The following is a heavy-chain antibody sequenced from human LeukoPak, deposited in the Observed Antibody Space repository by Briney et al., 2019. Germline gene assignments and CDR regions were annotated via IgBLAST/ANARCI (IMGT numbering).Heavy chain of an antibody. V-gene: IGHV1-2*02. CDR1: GYTFTGYY. D-gene: IGHD4-17*01. Sequence: ASVKVSCKASGYTFTGYYMHWVRQAPGQGLEWMGWTNPNSGGTNYAQKFQGRVTMTRDTSISTAYMELSRLRSDDTAVYYCARETTVTTIFDYWGQGTLVTVSS. CDR2: TNPNSGGT. J-gene: IGHJ4*02. CDR3: ARETTVTTIFDY.